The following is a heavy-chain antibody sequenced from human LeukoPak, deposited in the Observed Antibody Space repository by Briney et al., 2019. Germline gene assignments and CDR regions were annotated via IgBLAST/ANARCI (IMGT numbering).Heavy chain of an antibody. CDR3: ARLTTYYYGSGSYLNAFDI. CDR1: GGSFSGYY. V-gene: IGHV4-34*01. Sequence: PSETLSLTCAVYGGSFSGYYWSWIRQPPGKGLEWIGEINHSGSTNYNPSLKSRVTISVDTSKNQFSLKLSSVTAADTAVYYCARLTTYYYGSGSYLNAFDIWGQGTMVTVSS. D-gene: IGHD3-10*01. CDR2: INHSGST. J-gene: IGHJ3*02.